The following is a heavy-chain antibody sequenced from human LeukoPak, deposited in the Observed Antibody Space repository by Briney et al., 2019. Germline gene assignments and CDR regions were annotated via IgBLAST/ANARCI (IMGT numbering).Heavy chain of an antibody. CDR2: ISGSGSTI. Sequence: PGGSLRLSCAASGFTFSSYSMNWVRQAPGKGLEWVSYISGSGSTIYYADSVKGRFTMSRDNAKNSLYLQMNSLRVEDTAFYYCATNKDGAAWGQGTLVTVSS. CDR1: GFTFSSYS. V-gene: IGHV3-48*01. CDR3: ATNKDGAA. J-gene: IGHJ5*02. D-gene: IGHD5-24*01.